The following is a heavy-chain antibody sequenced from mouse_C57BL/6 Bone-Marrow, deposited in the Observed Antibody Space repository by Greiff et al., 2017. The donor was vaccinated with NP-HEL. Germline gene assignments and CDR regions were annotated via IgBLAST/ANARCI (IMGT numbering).Heavy chain of an antibody. J-gene: IGHJ2*01. Sequence: QVQLQQPGAELVMPGASVKLSCKASGYTFTSYWMHWVKQRPGQGLEWIGEIDPSDSYTNYNQKFKGKSTLTVDKSSSTAYMQLSSLTSDDSAVYYCARSHYYGSSYFDYWGQGTTLTVSS. CDR1: GYTFTSYW. V-gene: IGHV1-69*01. CDR3: ARSHYYGSSYFDY. D-gene: IGHD1-1*01. CDR2: IDPSDSYT.